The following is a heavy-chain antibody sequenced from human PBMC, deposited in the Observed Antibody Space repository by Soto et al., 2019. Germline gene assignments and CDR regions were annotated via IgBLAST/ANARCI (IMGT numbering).Heavy chain of an antibody. CDR2: IYYSGST. J-gene: IGHJ5*02. CDR3: ARGGTTGTTTGVNNWFDP. D-gene: IGHD1-1*01. V-gene: IGHV4-59*12. Sequence: PSETLSLTCTVSGGSISSYYWSWIRQPPGKGLEWIGYIYYSGSTNYNPSLKSRVTISVDTSKNQFSLKLSSVTAADTAVYYCARGGTTGTTTGVNNWFDPWGQGTLVTVSS. CDR1: GGSISSYY.